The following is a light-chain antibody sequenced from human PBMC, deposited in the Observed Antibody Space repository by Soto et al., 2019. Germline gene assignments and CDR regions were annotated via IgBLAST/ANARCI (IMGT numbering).Light chain of an antibody. V-gene: IGLV2-14*01. Sequence: QSALTQPASVSGSPGQSITISCTGTISDVGGYNYVSWYQQHPDKAPKLMIFEVSNRPSGVSNRFSGSKSGDTASLTISGLQAEDEADYYCVLYTRSTTLVVFGGGTKLTVL. J-gene: IGLJ2*01. CDR1: ISDVGGYNY. CDR3: VLYTRSTTLVV. CDR2: EVS.